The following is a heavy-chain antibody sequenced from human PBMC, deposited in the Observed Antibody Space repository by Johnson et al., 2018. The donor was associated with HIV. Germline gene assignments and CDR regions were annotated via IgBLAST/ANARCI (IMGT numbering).Heavy chain of an antibody. Sequence: VQLVESGGGLVQPGGSLRLSCAASGFTFSSYAMSWVRQAPGKGLEWVSAISASGGSTYYADSVKGRFTISRDNSKNTLYLQMHSLGSEDTAVYYCARDRAILAARPAGAFDVWGPGTMVTVSS. CDR1: GFTFSSYA. V-gene: IGHV3-23*04. J-gene: IGHJ3*01. CDR2: ISASGGST. D-gene: IGHD6-6*01. CDR3: ARDRAILAARPAGAFDV.